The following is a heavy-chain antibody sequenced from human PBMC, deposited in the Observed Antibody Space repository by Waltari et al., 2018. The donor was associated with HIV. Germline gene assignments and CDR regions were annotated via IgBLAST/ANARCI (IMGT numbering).Heavy chain of an antibody. Sequence: EVQLVESGGGLVQPGGSLKLSCAASGFTFSGSAMHWVRQASGKGLGGVGRIRRKANSYATAYAASGKGRFNITRDDAKNTAYLQMNSLKTEDTAVYYCGGIPGGYWGQGTLVTVSS. CDR2: IRRKANSYAT. J-gene: IGHJ4*02. D-gene: IGHD3-16*01. CDR3: GGIPGGY. V-gene: IGHV3-73*01. CDR1: GFTFSGSA.